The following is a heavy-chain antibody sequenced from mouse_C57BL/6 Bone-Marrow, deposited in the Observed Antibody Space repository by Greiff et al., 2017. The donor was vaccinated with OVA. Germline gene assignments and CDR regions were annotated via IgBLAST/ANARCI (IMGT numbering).Heavy chain of an antibody. V-gene: IGHV14-4*01. CDR1: GFNINDYY. CDR2: IDPENGDT. Sequence: EVQLVESGAELVRPGASVKLSCTASGFNINDYYMHWVKQRPEQGLEWIGWIDPENGDTEYDSKFQGKATITADTSSNTAYLQLSSLTSEDTAVYYCTAYGNFDYWGQGTTLTVSS. D-gene: IGHD1-1*01. CDR3: TAYGNFDY. J-gene: IGHJ2*01.